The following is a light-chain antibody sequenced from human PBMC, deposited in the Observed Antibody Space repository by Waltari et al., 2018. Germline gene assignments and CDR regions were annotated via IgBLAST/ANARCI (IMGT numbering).Light chain of an antibody. CDR2: ETS. Sequence: DIQMTQSPSTLSASVGDRVTITCRASQSVRSWLAWYQQKPGKAPKLLISETSNLESGVPARFSGSRSETAFTLTISSLQPEDFATYYCQQYNSYSLTFGGGTKVEIK. CDR3: QQYNSYSLT. CDR1: QSVRSW. J-gene: IGKJ4*01. V-gene: IGKV1-5*03.